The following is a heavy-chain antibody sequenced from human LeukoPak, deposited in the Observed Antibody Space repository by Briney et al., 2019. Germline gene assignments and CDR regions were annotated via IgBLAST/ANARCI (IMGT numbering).Heavy chain of an antibody. D-gene: IGHD2-15*01. CDR1: GYTFTRYY. CDR3: ARGDIIVVVTATFDYYMDV. CDR2: INPSGGST. V-gene: IGHV1-46*01. Sequence: EASVKVSCKASGYTFTRYYMHWVRQAPGQGLEWMGIINPSGGSTTYAQKFQGRVTMTRDMSTSTVYMELSSLRSEDTAVYYCARGDIIVVVTATFDYYMDVWGKGTTVTVSS. J-gene: IGHJ6*03.